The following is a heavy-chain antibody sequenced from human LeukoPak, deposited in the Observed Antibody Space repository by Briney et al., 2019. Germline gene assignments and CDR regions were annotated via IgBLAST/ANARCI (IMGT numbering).Heavy chain of an antibody. V-gene: IGHV3-23*01. CDR3: AKAAGSWWNYRYTDY. CDR1: GFTFSSDA. Sequence: GGSLRLSCAASGFTFSSDAMSSVRQAPGKRLEWGSAISGSGGSTYYADSVKGRFTISRDNSKNTLYLQMNSLRAEDTAVYYCAKAAGSWWNYRYTDYWGQGTLVTVSS. CDR2: ISGSGGST. J-gene: IGHJ4*02. D-gene: IGHD3-16*02.